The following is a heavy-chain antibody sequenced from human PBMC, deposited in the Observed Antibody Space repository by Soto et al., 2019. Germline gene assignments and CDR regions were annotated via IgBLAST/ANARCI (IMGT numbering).Heavy chain of an antibody. CDR2: IWYDGSNK. J-gene: IGHJ4*02. D-gene: IGHD6-13*01. V-gene: IGHV3-33*01. Sequence: LRLSCAASGFTLSSYGMHWVRQAPGKGLEWVAVIWYDGSNKNYADSVKGRFTISRGNSKNTLYLQINSLRAEDTAVYYCARQQLAAHMDYFDYWGQGTLVTVSS. CDR1: GFTLSSYG. CDR3: ARQQLAAHMDYFDY.